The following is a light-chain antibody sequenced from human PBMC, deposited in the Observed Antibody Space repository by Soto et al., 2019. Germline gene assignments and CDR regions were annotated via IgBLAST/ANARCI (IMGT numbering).Light chain of an antibody. CDR2: DAS. Sequence: DIQMTQSRSALSASGGDRVTITCQASQDISNYLNWYQQKPGKAPKLLIYDASNLETGVPSRFSGSGSGTDFTLTISSLQPEDFATYYCQQSYSTLGVTFGQGTKVDIK. CDR1: QDISNY. V-gene: IGKV1-33*01. CDR3: QQSYSTLGVT. J-gene: IGKJ1*01.